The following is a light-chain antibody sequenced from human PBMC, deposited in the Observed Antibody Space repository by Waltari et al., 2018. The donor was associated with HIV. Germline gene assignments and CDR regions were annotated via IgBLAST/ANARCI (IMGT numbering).Light chain of an antibody. CDR1: QNIGRS. CDR3: QQATTFPHT. V-gene: IGKV1-12*01. Sequence: IQMTQSPSYLSESVGGGVPISCRASQNIGRSLAWYQMKPGKAPKRVLYVASSLDDGVPARFPGTGSGSNFTLDINNLQSEDFATYFCQQATTFPHTFG. CDR2: VAS. J-gene: IGKJ2*01.